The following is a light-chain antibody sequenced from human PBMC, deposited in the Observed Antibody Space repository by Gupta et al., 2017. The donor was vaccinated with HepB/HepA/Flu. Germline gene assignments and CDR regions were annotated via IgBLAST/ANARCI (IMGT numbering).Light chain of an antibody. J-gene: IGKJ5*01. CDR1: QNLLYANNKDY. CDR2: WAS. CDR3: QQYYDIPIT. V-gene: IGKV4-1*01. Sequence: DIVMTQSPDSLAVSLGERATINCKSSQNLLYANNKDYLAWYQKKPGQPPKLLISWASTRESGVPDRCSGSGSRTDFTLTISGLQADDVAVYYCQQYYDIPITFGQGTRLEIK.